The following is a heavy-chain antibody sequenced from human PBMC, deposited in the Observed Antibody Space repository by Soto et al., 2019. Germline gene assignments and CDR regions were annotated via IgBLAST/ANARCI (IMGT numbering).Heavy chain of an antibody. V-gene: IGHV3-23*01. CDR2: ISGSGGST. D-gene: IGHD4-17*01. CDR1: GFTFSSYA. CDR3: AKDPSDNYGDYFEYFQH. Sequence: PGGSLRLSCAASGFTFSSYAMSWVRQAPGKGLEWVSAISGSGGSTYYADSVKGRFTISRDNSKNTLYLQMNSLRAEDTAVYYCAKDPSDNYGDYFEYFQHWGQGTLVTVSS. J-gene: IGHJ1*01.